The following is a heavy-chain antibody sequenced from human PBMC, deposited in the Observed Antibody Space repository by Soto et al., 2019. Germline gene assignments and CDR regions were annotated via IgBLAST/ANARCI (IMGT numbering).Heavy chain of an antibody. J-gene: IGHJ4*02. D-gene: IGHD5-18*01. V-gene: IGHV1-18*04. Sequence: QVPLVQSGAEVKKPGASVKVSCKASGYTFTNYGISWVRQAPGQGLEWMGWISASNRKTNYAQKVQGRVTMTTDTSTSTAYMELGSLRSDDTAVYYCARHSSDGASYGYYYWGQGSLVTVSS. CDR1: GYTFTNYG. CDR3: ARHSSDGASYGYYY. CDR2: ISASNRKT.